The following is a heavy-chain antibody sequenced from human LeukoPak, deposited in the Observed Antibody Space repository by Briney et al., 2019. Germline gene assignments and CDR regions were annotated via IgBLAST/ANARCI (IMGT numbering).Heavy chain of an antibody. J-gene: IGHJ4*02. D-gene: IGHD6-13*01. V-gene: IGHV4-59*12. CDR1: GGSISSYY. CDR2: IYYSGST. CDR3: ARDLAAAGGP. Sequence: SETLSLTCTVSGGSISSYYWSWIRQPPGKGLEWIGYIYYSGSTYYNPSLKSRVTISVDTSKNQFSLKLSSVTAADTAVYYCARDLAAAGGPWGQGTLVTVSS.